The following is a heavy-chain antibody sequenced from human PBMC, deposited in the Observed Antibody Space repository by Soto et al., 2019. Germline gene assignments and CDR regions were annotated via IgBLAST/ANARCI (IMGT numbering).Heavy chain of an antibody. Sequence: QVQLQESGPGLVRPSETLSLTCTVSGDSISSYYWSWIRQPPGKGLEWIGYISFTGSTIYNPSRESRTTISLDTSKNQVSLKLKSVTAADTAVYFCASVGELPVWFDPWGRGTLVTVSS. D-gene: IGHD3-10*01. J-gene: IGHJ5*02. V-gene: IGHV4-59*12. CDR2: ISFTGST. CDR3: ASVGELPVWFDP. CDR1: GDSISSYY.